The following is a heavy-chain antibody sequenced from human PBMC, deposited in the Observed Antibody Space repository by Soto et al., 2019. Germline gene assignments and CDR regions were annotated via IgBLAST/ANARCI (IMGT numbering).Heavy chain of an antibody. CDR2: ISYDGTNK. D-gene: IGHD7-27*01. V-gene: IGHV3-30-3*01. CDR1: GFSFSISP. CDR3: ARDPKTSGGQHWAFNYFDA. J-gene: IGHJ5*02. Sequence: QVQLVESGGGVVQPGRSLRLSCAASGFSFSISPMHWVRQAPGKGPEWVALISYDGTNKFYADSVKGRFTISRDNSKNTIYLQVDSLRPEDAAVYYCARDPKTSGGQHWAFNYFDAWGQGTLVTVSS.